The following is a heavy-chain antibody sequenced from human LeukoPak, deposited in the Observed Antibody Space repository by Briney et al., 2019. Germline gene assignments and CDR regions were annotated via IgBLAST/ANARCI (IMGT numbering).Heavy chain of an antibody. Sequence: SETLSLICTVSGGSLSSYYWSWIREPAGKGLEWIGRIYTSGCTIFNPFLQGRVNMFVDTSKNQFSLKLSSVTAADTAVYYCARDGYNYGFNYWGQGTLVTVSS. CDR2: IYTSGCT. CDR1: GGSLSSYY. D-gene: IGHD5-24*01. V-gene: IGHV4-4*07. CDR3: ARDGYNYGFNY. J-gene: IGHJ4*02.